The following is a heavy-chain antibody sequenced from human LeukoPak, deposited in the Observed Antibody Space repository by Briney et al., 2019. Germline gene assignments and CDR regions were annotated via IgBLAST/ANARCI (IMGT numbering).Heavy chain of an antibody. CDR1: GDSVSSNSAA. CDR2: TYYRSKWYN. D-gene: IGHD6-13*01. Sequence: SQTLSLTCAISGDSVSSNSAAWNWIRQSPSSGLEWLGRTYYRSKWYNDYAVSVKSRITINPDTSKNQFSLQLNSVTPEDTAVYYCARASAAAGTQHYYYGMDVWGQGTTVTVSS. J-gene: IGHJ6*02. CDR3: ARASAAAGTQHYYYGMDV. V-gene: IGHV6-1*01.